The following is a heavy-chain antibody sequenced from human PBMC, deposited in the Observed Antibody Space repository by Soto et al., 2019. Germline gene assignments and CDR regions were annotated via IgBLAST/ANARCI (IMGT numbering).Heavy chain of an antibody. CDR3: ARSDATMIVVTTYYAMDV. CDR2: LIPVFGTP. J-gene: IGHJ6*02. Sequence: QVQLVQSGAEVKKPWSSVKVSCKASGGSLSNYGISWVRQAPGQGLEWMGALIPVFGTPNYAQKFQDRVTIAADESITTAYTPVRSLTSADTAVYYCARSDATMIVVTTYYAMDVWGQGTTVTVSS. V-gene: IGHV1-69*12. D-gene: IGHD3-22*01. CDR1: GGSLSNYG.